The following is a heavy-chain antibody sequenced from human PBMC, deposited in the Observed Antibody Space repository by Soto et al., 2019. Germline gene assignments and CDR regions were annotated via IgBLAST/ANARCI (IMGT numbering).Heavy chain of an antibody. V-gene: IGHV3-23*01. CDR3: AKEYDFWSGYYRGGDY. Sequence: SGGSLRLSCAASGFTFSSYAMSWVRQAPGKGLEWVSAISGSGGSTYYADSVKGRFTISRDNSKNTLYLQMNSLRAEDTAVYYCAKEYDFWSGYYRGGDYWGQGTLVTVSS. J-gene: IGHJ4*02. CDR1: GFTFSSYA. CDR2: ISGSGGST. D-gene: IGHD3-3*01.